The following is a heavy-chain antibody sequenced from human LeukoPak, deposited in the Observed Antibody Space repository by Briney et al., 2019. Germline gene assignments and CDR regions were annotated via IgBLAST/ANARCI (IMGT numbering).Heavy chain of an antibody. CDR2: ISGSGGST. CDR3: AKDLLGYYDSSGYPEYFQH. Sequence: QSGGSLRLSCAASGFTFSSYALSWVRQAPGKGLEWVSAISGSGGSTYYADSVKGRFTISRDNSKNTLYLQMNSLRAEDTAVYYCAKDLLGYYDSSGYPEYFQHWGQGTLVTVSS. D-gene: IGHD3-22*01. V-gene: IGHV3-23*01. CDR1: GFTFSSYA. J-gene: IGHJ1*01.